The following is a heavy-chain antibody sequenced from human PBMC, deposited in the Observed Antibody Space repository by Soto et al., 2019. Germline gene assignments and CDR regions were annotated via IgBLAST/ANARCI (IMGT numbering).Heavy chain of an antibody. V-gene: IGHV4-31*03. D-gene: IGHD3-22*01. J-gene: IGHJ5*02. CDR1: GDSISSGGYY. Sequence: QVQLQESGPGLVKPSQTLSLTCSVSGDSISSGGYYWSWIRQSPGKGLQWIGNSYDSGSTYYNPAITSRLSMSVDTSKNQFSLQLGSVTAADTAVYFCAREFDTSGWPSGMQHDRFDPWGQGTLVTVSS. CDR3: AREFDTSGWPSGMQHDRFDP. CDR2: SYDSGST.